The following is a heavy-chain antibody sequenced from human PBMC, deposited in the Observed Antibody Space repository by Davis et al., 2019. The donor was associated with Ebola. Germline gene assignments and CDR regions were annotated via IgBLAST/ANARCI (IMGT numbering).Heavy chain of an antibody. J-gene: IGHJ4*02. CDR2: INPSGGST. CDR1: GYTFTSYY. D-gene: IGHD1-26*01. V-gene: IGHV1-46*01. CDR3: ARRVGARSGFDY. Sequence: ASVKVSCKASGYTFTSYYMHWVRQAPGQGLEWMGIINPSGGSTNYAQKFQGRVTITRDTSASTAYMELSSLRSEDTAVYYCARRVGARSGFDYWGQGSLVTVSS.